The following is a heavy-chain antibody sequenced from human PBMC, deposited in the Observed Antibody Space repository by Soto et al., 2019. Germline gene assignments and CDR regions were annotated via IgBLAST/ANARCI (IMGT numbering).Heavy chain of an antibody. CDR2: IYYSGST. J-gene: IGHJ5*02. CDR3: ARDKTGYSSGWYNWFDP. CDR1: GGSISSYY. D-gene: IGHD6-19*01. Sequence: SSETLSLTCTVSGGSISSYYWSWIRQPPGKGLEWIGYIYYSGSTNYNPSLKSRVTISVDTSKNQFSLKLSSVTAADTAVYYCARDKTGYSSGWYNWFDPWGQGTLVTVSS. V-gene: IGHV4-59*01.